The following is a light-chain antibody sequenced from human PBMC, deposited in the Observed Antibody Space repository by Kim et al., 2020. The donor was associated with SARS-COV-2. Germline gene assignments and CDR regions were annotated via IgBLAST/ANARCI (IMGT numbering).Light chain of an antibody. J-gene: IGKJ3*01. CDR1: QSISSY. CDR3: QQSYSTPIFT. V-gene: IGKV1-39*01. CDR2: AAS. Sequence: DIQMTQSPSSLSASVGDIVTITCRASQSISSYLNWYQQKPGKAPKLLIYAASSLQSGVPSRFSGSGSGTDFTLTISSLQPEDFATYYCQQSYSTPIFTFGPGTKVDIK.